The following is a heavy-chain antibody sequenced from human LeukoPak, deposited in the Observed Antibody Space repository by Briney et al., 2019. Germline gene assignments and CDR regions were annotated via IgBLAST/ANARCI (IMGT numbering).Heavy chain of an antibody. D-gene: IGHD3-9*01. CDR2: INPDESQR. Sequence: GGSLRLSCAASGFTFSSYWMSWVRQAPGKGLEWVANINPDESQRYYVDSVKGRFTISRDNAKNSLYLQMNSLRAEDTAVYYCARPVYDILTGYYDYWGQGTLVTVSS. CDR3: ARPVYDILTGYYDY. CDR1: GFTFSSYW. J-gene: IGHJ4*02. V-gene: IGHV3-7*01.